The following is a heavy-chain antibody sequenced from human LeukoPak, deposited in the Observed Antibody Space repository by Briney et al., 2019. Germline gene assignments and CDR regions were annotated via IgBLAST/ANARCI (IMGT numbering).Heavy chain of an antibody. CDR2: ISAYNGNT. V-gene: IGHV1-18*01. J-gene: IGHJ3*02. CDR3: ARDFTRLSYYYDSSGMDAFDI. D-gene: IGHD3-22*01. Sequence: ASVKVSCKASGYTFTSYGISWVRQAPGQGLEWMGWISAYNGNTNYAQKLQGRVTMTTDTSTSTAYVELRSLRSDDTAVYYCARDFTRLSYYYDSSGMDAFDIWGQGTMVTVSS. CDR1: GYTFTSYG.